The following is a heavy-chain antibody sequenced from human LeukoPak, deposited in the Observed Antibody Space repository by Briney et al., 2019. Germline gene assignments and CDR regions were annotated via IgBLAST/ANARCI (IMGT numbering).Heavy chain of an antibody. D-gene: IGHD3-10*01. J-gene: IGHJ6*02. V-gene: IGHV3-23*01. CDR2: ISGSGDST. CDR3: ARDYFGSGTYYPYQYYGMDV. CDR1: GLNFRAYG. Sequence: SGGSLGLSCAASGLNFRAYGMSWVRQAPGKGLEWVSTISGSGDSTYHADSVKGRFTISRDNSKNTLSLQMNSLRAEDTAVYFCARDYFGSGTYYPYQYYGMDVWGQGTTVTVSS.